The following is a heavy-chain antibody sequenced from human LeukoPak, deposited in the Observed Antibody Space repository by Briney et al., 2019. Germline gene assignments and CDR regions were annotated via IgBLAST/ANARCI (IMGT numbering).Heavy chain of an antibody. D-gene: IGHD1-26*01. CDR2: ISSSSSYI. CDR1: GFTVSSNY. V-gene: IGHV3-21*01. CDR3: ASSPGADY. Sequence: GGSLRLSCAASGFTVSSNYMSWVRQAPGKGLEWVSSISSSSSYIYYADSVKGRFTISRDNAKNSLYLQMNSLRAEDTAVYYCASSPGADYWGQGTLVTVSS. J-gene: IGHJ4*02.